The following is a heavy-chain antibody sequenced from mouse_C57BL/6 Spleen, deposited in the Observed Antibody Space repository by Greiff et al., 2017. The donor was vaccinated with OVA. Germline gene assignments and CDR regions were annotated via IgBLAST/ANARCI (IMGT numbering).Heavy chain of an antibody. CDR1: GYTFTGYW. CDR3: ARGRDYDYDEGFAY. Sequence: VKLMESGAELMKPGASVKLSCKATGYTFTGYWIEWVKQRPGHGLEWIGEILPGSGSTNYNEKFKGKATFTADTSSNTAYMQLSSLTTEDSAIYYCARGRDYDYDEGFAYWGQGTLVTVSA. J-gene: IGHJ3*01. V-gene: IGHV1-9*01. D-gene: IGHD2-4*01. CDR2: ILPGSGST.